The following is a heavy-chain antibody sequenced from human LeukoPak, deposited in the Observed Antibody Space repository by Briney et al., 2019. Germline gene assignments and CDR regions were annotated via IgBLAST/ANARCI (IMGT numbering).Heavy chain of an antibody. D-gene: IGHD3-10*01. CDR2: INHSRST. CDR3: ARARGGSGSKPFDY. CDR1: GGSFSGYY. Sequence: SETLSLTCAVYGGSFSGYYWSWIRQPPGKGLEWIGEINHSRSTNYNPSLKSRVTISVDTSKNQFSLKLSSVTAADTAVYYCARARGGSGSKPFDYWGQGTLVTVSS. V-gene: IGHV4-34*01. J-gene: IGHJ4*02.